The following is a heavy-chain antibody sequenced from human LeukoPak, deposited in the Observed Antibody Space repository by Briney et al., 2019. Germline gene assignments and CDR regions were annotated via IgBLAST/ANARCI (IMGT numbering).Heavy chain of an antibody. V-gene: IGHV3-21*01. CDR1: GFTFSRYS. CDR3: ARVSAGVIGMKDVFDI. J-gene: IGHJ3*02. D-gene: IGHD3-16*02. CDR2: ISGSSSYI. Sequence: PGGSLRLSCAASGFTFSRYSMNWVRQAPGKGLEWVSSISGSSSYIYYADSVEGRFTVSRHNAKNSLYLQMNSLRAEDTAVYYCARVSAGVIGMKDVFDIWGQGTMVTVSS.